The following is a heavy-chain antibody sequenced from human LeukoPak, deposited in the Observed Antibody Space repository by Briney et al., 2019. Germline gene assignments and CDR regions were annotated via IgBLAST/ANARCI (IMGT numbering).Heavy chain of an antibody. CDR2: IKPDVNEQ. CDR1: GFTFSSYW. V-gene: IGHV3-7*05. CDR3: ASIYGDY. D-gene: IGHD2-2*02. Sequence: GGYLRLSCAASGFTFSSYWMTWVRQAQGKGLEWVANIKPDVNEQHYVDSVKGRFTISKDNAKNSLYLQVDSLRAEDTAVYYCASIYGDYWGQGTLVTVSS. J-gene: IGHJ4*02.